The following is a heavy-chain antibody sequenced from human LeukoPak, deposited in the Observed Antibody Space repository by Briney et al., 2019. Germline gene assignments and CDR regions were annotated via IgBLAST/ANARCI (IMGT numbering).Heavy chain of an antibody. V-gene: IGHV3-7*05. D-gene: IGHD3-3*01. CDR3: ARDGPHYDFWSGPAY. Sequence: GGSLRLSCEASGFTFSSYWMSWVRQAPGKGLEWVANTNEDGSEKYYVESVKGRFTISRDNAKNSLYLQMDSLRAEDMAVYYCARDGPHYDFWSGPAYWGQGTLVTVSS. CDR1: GFTFSSYW. J-gene: IGHJ4*02. CDR2: TNEDGSEK.